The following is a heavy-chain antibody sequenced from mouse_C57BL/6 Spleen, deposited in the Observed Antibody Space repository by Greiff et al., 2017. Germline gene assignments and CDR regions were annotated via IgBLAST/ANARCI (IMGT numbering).Heavy chain of an antibody. CDR2: INPYNGGT. Sequence: EVQLQQSGPVLVKPGASVKMSCKASGYTFTDYYMNWVKQSHGKSLEWIGVINPYNGGTSYNQKFKGKATLTVDKSSSTAYMELNSLTSEDSAVYYGAPITTVVATGTYFDYWGQGTTLTVSS. J-gene: IGHJ2*01. V-gene: IGHV1-19*01. CDR3: APITTVVATGTYFDY. D-gene: IGHD1-1*01. CDR1: GYTFTDYY.